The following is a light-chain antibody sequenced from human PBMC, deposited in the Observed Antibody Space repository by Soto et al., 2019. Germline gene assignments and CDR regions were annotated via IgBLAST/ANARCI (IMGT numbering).Light chain of an antibody. J-gene: IGKJ5*01. CDR2: EAS. V-gene: IGKV1-33*01. Sequence: DIQMTQSPSSLSASVGDRVIISCQASEDISTYLNWYHQEPGKAPKVLIYEASNLKTGVPSRFSGTGSGTHFTLTISSLQPEDVGAYYCQQYADLPPITFGQGTRLQIK. CDR1: EDISTY. CDR3: QQYADLPPIT.